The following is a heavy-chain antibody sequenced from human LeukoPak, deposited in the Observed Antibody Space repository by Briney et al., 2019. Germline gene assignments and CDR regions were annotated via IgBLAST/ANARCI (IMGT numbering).Heavy chain of an antibody. CDR2: ITPNGDRT. Sequence: GGSLRFSCAASGFTFGSYGMSWVRQAPGKGLKWVSFITPNGDRTSYADSVEGRFTISRDNPRNTLYMQMNSLRDEDTALYYCAIMHGYYDGSGYWVQWGQGTLVTVSS. D-gene: IGHD3-22*01. J-gene: IGHJ1*01. CDR3: AIMHGYYDGSGYWVQ. V-gene: IGHV3-23*01. CDR1: GFTFGSYG.